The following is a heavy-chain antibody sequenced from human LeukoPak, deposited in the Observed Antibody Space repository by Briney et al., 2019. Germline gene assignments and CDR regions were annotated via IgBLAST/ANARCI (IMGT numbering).Heavy chain of an antibody. J-gene: IGHJ4*02. D-gene: IGHD4-17*01. Sequence: PGGSLRLSCTASGFTFSSYEMNWVRQAPGKGLEYVSAISSNGGSTYYANSVKGRFTISRDNSKKTLYLQMGSLRAEDMAVYYCARDRRPYGDPPVYFDYWGQGTLVTVSS. V-gene: IGHV3-64*01. CDR1: GFTFSSYE. CDR3: ARDRRPYGDPPVYFDY. CDR2: ISSNGGST.